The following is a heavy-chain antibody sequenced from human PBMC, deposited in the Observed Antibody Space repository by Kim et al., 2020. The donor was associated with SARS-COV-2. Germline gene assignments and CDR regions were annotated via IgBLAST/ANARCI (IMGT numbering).Heavy chain of an antibody. V-gene: IGHV3-23*01. J-gene: IGHJ4*02. D-gene: IGHD2-2*01. CDR3: AKDRGYCSSTSCYSTYFDY. CDR1: GFTFSSYA. Sequence: GGSLRLSCAASGFTFSSYAMSWVRQAPGKGLEWVSAISGSGGSTYYADSVKGRFTISRDNSKNTLYLQMNSLRAEDTAVYYCAKDRGYCSSTSCYSTYFDYWGQGTLVTVSS. CDR2: ISGSGGST.